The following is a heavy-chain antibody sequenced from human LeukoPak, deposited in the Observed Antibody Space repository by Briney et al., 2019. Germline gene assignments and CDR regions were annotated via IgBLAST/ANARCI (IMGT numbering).Heavy chain of an antibody. J-gene: IGHJ5*02. V-gene: IGHV4-34*01. CDR1: GGSFSGYY. CDR2: INHSGST. CDR3: ARGSTFDP. D-gene: IGHD4-11*01. Sequence: PSETLSLTCAVYGGSFSGYYWSWIRQPPGKGLEWIGEINHSGSTNYNPSLKSRVTISVDTSKNQFSLKLSSVTAAHTAVYYCARGSTFDPWGQGTLVTVSS.